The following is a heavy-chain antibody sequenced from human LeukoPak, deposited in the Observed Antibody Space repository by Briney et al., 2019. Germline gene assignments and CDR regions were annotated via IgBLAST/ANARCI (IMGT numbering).Heavy chain of an antibody. Sequence: GGSLRLSCAASGFTFSTFAMIWVRQAPGKGLQWVSSINGGGDRKYYADSVKGRFTISRDNSKNTLYLQMNSLRAEDTAVYYCAKRLFDYWGQGTLVTVSS. CDR3: AKRLFDY. CDR2: INGGGDRK. CDR1: GFTFSTFA. D-gene: IGHD5/OR15-5a*01. J-gene: IGHJ4*02. V-gene: IGHV3-23*01.